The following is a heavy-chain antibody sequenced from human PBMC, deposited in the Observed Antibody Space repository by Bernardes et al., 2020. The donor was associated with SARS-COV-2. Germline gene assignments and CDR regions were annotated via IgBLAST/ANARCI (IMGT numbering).Heavy chain of an antibody. D-gene: IGHD3-22*01. Sequence: GGSLRLSCAASRLTFSTSGMTWIRQAPGKGLQWVSSISDFGAGTLYADSVKGRFTISRDTSKNTLYLQMNSLRVEDSALYFCARGFYDRSGLSNPFDYWGKGTLVTVSS. CDR1: RLTFSTSG. V-gene: IGHV3-23*01. J-gene: IGHJ4*02. CDR3: ARGFYDRSGLSNPFDY. CDR2: ISDFGAGT.